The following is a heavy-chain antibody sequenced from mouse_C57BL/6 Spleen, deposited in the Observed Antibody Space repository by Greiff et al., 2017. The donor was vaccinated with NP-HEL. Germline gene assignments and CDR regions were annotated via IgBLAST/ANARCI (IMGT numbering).Heavy chain of an antibody. Sequence: QVQLQQPGAELVKPGASVKMSCKASGYTFTSYWITWVKPRPGQGLEWIGDIYPGSGSPNYNEKFKSKATLTVDTSSSTAYMQLSSLTSEDSAVYYCARFTTVVATGAMDYWGQGTSVTVSS. J-gene: IGHJ4*01. V-gene: IGHV1-55*01. CDR2: IYPGSGSP. CDR3: ARFTTVVATGAMDY. D-gene: IGHD1-1*01. CDR1: GYTFTSYW.